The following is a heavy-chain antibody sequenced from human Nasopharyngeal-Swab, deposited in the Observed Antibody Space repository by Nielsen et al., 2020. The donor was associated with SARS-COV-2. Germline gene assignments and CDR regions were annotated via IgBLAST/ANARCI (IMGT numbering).Heavy chain of an antibody. D-gene: IGHD6-19*01. V-gene: IGHV3-33*01. CDR2: IWYDGGNK. CDR3: ARDVIAVAGTLNWFDP. Sequence: VRQAPGKGLEWVAVIWYDGGNKYYADSAKGRFTISRDNSKNTLYLQMNSLRAEDTAVYYCARDVIAVAGTLNWFDPWGQGTLVTVSS. J-gene: IGHJ5*02.